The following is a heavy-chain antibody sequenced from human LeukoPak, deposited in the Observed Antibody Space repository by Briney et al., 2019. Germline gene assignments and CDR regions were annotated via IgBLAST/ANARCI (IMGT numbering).Heavy chain of an antibody. CDR3: GTDGGGYDNY. Sequence: ASVKVSCKASGYTFTIYGIAWVRQAPGQGLEWMGWINAYNGKTNYAQNLQGRVTMTTDTSTRTAYIELRSLTSDDTAVYYCGTDGGGYDNYWGQGTLVTVSS. V-gene: IGHV1-18*01. CDR2: INAYNGKT. D-gene: IGHD5-12*01. J-gene: IGHJ4*02. CDR1: GYTFTIYG.